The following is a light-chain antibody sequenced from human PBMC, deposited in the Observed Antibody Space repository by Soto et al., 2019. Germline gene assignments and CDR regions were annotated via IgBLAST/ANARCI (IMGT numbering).Light chain of an antibody. CDR1: SGDIDSYNY. V-gene: IGLV2-11*01. CDR3: CSYAGNYIYV. J-gene: IGLJ1*01. CDR2: DVS. Sequence: QSALTQPRSVSGSPGQSVTISCTGSSGDIDSYNYVSWYQQHPGKAPKLIIYDVSKRPSGVPDGFSGSKSGNTASLTISGLQSEDEADYYCCSYAGNYIYVFVTGTKLTVL.